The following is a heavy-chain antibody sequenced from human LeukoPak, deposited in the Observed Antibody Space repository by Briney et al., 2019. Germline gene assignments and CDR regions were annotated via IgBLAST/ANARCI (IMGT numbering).Heavy chain of an antibody. J-gene: IGHJ5*02. CDR2: FYPAGSDI. V-gene: IGHV5-51*01. CDR1: GYSINNYW. D-gene: IGHD2-15*01. Sequence: GESLKISCKGSGYSINNYWIGWVRQMPGKGLGWVGIFYPAGSDIRYSPSFQGQVTISAADSISTVYLQWNSLKASDTAMYYCARQEYCSGGSCYTWFDPWGQGTLVTVSS. CDR3: ARQEYCSGGSCYTWFDP.